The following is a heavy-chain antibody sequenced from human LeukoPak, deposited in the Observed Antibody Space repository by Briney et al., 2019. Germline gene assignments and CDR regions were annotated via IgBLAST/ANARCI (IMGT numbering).Heavy chain of an antibody. CDR1: GFTFSSYS. CDR2: ISSSSSYI. V-gene: IGHV3-21*01. CDR3: ARDGRIAVVY. Sequence: GGSLRLSCAASGFTFSSYSMNWVRQAPWKGLEWVSSISSSSSYIYYADSVKGRFTISRDNAKNSLYLQMNSLRAEDTAVYYCARDGRIAVVYWGQGTLVTVSS. D-gene: IGHD6-19*01. J-gene: IGHJ4*02.